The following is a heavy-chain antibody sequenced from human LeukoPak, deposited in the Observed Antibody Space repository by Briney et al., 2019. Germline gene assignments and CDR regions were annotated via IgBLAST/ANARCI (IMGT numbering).Heavy chain of an antibody. CDR3: AKCGDFIAASYNWFDP. Sequence: ASVKVSCKASGYTFTDYYMHWVRQAPGQGLEWMGRINPNSGGTKYAQKFQGRVTMTRDTSISTAYMELNRLTSDDTAVYYCAKCGDFIAASYNWFDPWGPGTLATASS. CDR1: GYTFTDYY. CDR2: INPNSGGT. D-gene: IGHD6-13*01. J-gene: IGHJ5*02. V-gene: IGHV1-2*06.